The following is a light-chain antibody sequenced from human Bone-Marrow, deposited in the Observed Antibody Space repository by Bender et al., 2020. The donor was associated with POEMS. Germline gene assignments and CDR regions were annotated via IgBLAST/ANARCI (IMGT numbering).Light chain of an antibody. Sequence: QSALTQAASVSGSPGQSITISCTGTSSDVGGYDHVSWYQQYPGKAPKLMIYDVSNRPSGVSNRFSGSKSGNTASLTISGLQAEDEADYYCSSHSTSSTLVLFGGGTKLTVL. V-gene: IGLV2-14*01. CDR2: DVS. CDR3: SSHSTSSTLVL. J-gene: IGLJ2*01. CDR1: SSDVGGYDH.